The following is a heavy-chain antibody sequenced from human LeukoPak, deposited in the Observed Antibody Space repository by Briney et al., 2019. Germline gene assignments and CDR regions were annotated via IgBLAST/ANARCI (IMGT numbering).Heavy chain of an antibody. J-gene: IGHJ4*02. V-gene: IGHV3-30*03. CDR3: ARDSSSSWFYFDY. D-gene: IGHD6-13*01. CDR1: GVTFSSYW. Sequence: GGSLRLSCAASGVTFSSYWMSWVRQAPGKGLEWVAVISHDGSNEYYADSVKGRFTISRDNSKNTLYLQMNSLRTEDTAVYYCARDSSSSWFYFDYWGQGTLVTVSS. CDR2: ISHDGSNE.